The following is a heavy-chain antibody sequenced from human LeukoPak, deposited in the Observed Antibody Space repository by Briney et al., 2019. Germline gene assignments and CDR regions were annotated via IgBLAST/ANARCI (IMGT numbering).Heavy chain of an antibody. CDR1: GGSISSSSYY. V-gene: IGHV4-39*07. CDR3: ARGFLVSGWYGPFDY. J-gene: IGHJ4*02. Sequence: PSETLSLTCTVSGGSISSSSYYWGWIRQPPGKGLEWIGSIYYSGSTYYNPSLKSRVTISVDTSKNQFSLKLSSVTAADTAVYYCARGFLVSGWYGPFDYWGQGTLVTVSS. D-gene: IGHD6-19*01. CDR2: IYYSGST.